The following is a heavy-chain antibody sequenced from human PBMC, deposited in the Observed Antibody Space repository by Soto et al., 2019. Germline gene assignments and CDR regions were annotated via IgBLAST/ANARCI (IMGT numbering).Heavy chain of an antibody. Sequence: GASVKVSCKTSGDTFTSYYMHWVRQAPGQGLEWMGIINPSGGSTTYAQKFQGRVTMTRDTSTSTVYMELSSLRSEDTAVYYCARDSRALLWFGELYPYGMDVWGQGTTVTVSS. V-gene: IGHV1-46*01. CDR2: INPSGGST. CDR1: GDTFTSYY. CDR3: ARDSRALLWFGELYPYGMDV. J-gene: IGHJ6*02. D-gene: IGHD3-10*01.